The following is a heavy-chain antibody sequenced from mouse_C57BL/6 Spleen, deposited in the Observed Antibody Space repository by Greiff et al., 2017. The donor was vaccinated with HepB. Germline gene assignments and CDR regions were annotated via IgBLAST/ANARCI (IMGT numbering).Heavy chain of an antibody. CDR3: ARYDGYSYYAMDY. J-gene: IGHJ4*01. CDR1: GYTFTDYY. V-gene: IGHV1-76*01. CDR2: IYPGSGNT. Sequence: QVQLKQSGAELVRPGASVKLSCKASGYTFTDYYINWVKQRPGQGLEWIARIYPGSGNTYYNEKFKGKATLTAEKSSSTAYMQLSSLTSEDSAVYFCARYDGYSYYAMDYWGQGTSVTVSS. D-gene: IGHD2-3*01.